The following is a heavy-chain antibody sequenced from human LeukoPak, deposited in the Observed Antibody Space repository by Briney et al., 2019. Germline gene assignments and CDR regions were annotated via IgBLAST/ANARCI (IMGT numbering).Heavy chain of an antibody. Sequence: GGSLRLSCAASGFTFSSYWMGWVRQAPGKGLEWVSAISGSGGSTYYADSVEGRFTISRDNSKNTLYLQMNSLRAEDTAIYYCAKDVAYYYDTSSYYYFDYWGQGTLVTVSS. D-gene: IGHD3-22*01. CDR2: ISGSGGST. J-gene: IGHJ4*02. CDR1: GFTFSSYW. CDR3: AKDVAYYYDTSSYYYFDY. V-gene: IGHV3-23*01.